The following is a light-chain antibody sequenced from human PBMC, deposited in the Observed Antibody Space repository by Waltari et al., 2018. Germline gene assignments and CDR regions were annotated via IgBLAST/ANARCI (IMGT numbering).Light chain of an antibody. J-gene: IGLJ3*02. CDR3: SSYAGSNTP. CDR2: EVT. Sequence: QSALTQPPSASGSPGQSVTISCTGTSSDVGVYNYVSWYQQHPGKAPKLIIYEVTKRPSGVPDRFSGSTSGNTASLTVSGLQAEDEADYYCSSYAGSNTPFGGGTKLTVL. V-gene: IGLV2-8*01. CDR1: SSDVGVYNY.